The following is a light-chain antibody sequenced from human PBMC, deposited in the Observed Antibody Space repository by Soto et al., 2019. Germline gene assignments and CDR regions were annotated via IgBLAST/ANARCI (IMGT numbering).Light chain of an antibody. V-gene: IGKV4-1*01. CDR3: QPYYSSPLT. CDR2: WAS. CDR1: ENLLYTSNNQNY. J-gene: IGKJ4*01. Sequence: DIVRTQSPDSLAVSLGERATIRCKSSENLLYTSNNQNYLTWYQQRPGQPPKLLISWASTREAGVPARSSGSECWTDFKFTISNLQPEDVAVYYCQPYYSSPLTFSGGTKVYIK.